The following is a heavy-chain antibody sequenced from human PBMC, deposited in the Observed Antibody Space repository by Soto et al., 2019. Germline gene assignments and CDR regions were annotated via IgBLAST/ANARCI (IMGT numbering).Heavy chain of an antibody. CDR2: IGGSGGNT. Sequence: EVRLLESGGGLVQPGGSLRLSCAASGFTFSTYGMSWVRQAPGKGLEWVSAIGGSGGNTYYADSVEGRFTISRDNSKNTLFLQMNSLRAEDTAVYYCAKGLPMTTVASSLYYYCGGDVWGQGTTVTVSS. V-gene: IGHV3-23*01. CDR3: AKGLPMTTVASSLYYYCGGDV. CDR1: GFTFSTYG. D-gene: IGHD4-17*01. J-gene: IGHJ6*02.